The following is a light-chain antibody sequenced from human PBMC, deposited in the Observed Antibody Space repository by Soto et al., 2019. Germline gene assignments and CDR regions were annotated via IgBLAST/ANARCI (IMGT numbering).Light chain of an antibody. V-gene: IGLV2-14*03. J-gene: IGLJ1*01. CDR1: RSDVGGYNY. CDR2: DVS. CDR3: SSYTSTSTLSTYV. Sequence: SALTQPASVSGSPGQSITLSCTGTRSDVGGYNYVSWYQHHPGKAPKLMIYDVSNRPSGVSNRFSGSKSGNTASLIISGLQAEDEADYYCSSYTSTSTLSTYVFGTG.